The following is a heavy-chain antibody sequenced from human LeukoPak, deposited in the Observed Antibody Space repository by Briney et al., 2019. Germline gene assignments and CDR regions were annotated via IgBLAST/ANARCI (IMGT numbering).Heavy chain of an antibody. D-gene: IGHD3-9*01. V-gene: IGHV3-74*01. CDR1: GFIFSGYW. J-gene: IGHJ6*02. CDR3: TRDLMDYDVSTGLHHYYMDV. CDR2: IKTDGSTT. Sequence: GGSLRLSCAGSGFIFSGYWMHWVRQAPGKGLVWVSRIKTDGSTTYYADSVKGRFTVSRDNAKNTLYLQMNSLRAEDTAVYYCTRDLMDYDVSTGLHHYYMDVWGQGTTVTVSS.